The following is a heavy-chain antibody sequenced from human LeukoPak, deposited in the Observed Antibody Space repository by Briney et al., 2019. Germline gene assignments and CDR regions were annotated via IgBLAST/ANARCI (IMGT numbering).Heavy chain of an antibody. Sequence: PSETLSLTCTVSGGSISSRSYDWGWIRQPPGKGLEWIGNIYSGGSTYYNPSLKSRLTISVDTSKNQFSLKLTSVTAADTAVYYCARGPYYGVYCHYGPQGTLVSVSS. CDR3: ARGPYYGVYCHY. CDR2: IYSGGST. J-gene: IGHJ4*02. D-gene: IGHD4-17*01. CDR1: GGSISSRSYD. V-gene: IGHV4-39*01.